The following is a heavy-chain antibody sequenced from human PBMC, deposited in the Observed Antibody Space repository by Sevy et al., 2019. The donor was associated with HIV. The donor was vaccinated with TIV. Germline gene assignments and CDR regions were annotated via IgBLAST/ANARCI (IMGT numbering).Heavy chain of an antibody. J-gene: IGHJ6*02. V-gene: IGHV3-21*01. CDR1: GFTFSSYS. D-gene: IGHD2-15*01. CDR3: ARDVYCSGGSCYSASYYYGMDV. CDR2: ISSSSSYI. Sequence: GGSLRLSCAASGFTFSSYSMNWVRQAPGKGLEWVSSISSSSSYIYYADSVKDRFTISRDNAKNSLYLQMNSLRAEDTAVYYCARDVYCSGGSCYSASYYYGMDVWGQGTTVTVSS.